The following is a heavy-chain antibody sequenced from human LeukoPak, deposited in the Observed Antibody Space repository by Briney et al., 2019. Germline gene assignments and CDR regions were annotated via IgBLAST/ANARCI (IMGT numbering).Heavy chain of an antibody. V-gene: IGHV3-30-3*01. CDR3: AKDRGGVKDI. J-gene: IGHJ3*02. CDR2: ISYDGSNK. Sequence: GRSLRLSCAASGFTFSSYAMHWVRQAPGKGLEWVAVISYDGSNKYYADSVKGRFTISRDNSKNTLYLQMNSLRAEDTAVYYCAKDRGGVKDIWGQGTMVTVSS. D-gene: IGHD3-16*01. CDR1: GFTFSSYA.